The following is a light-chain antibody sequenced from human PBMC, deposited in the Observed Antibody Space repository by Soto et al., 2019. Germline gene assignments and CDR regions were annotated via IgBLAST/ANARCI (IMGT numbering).Light chain of an antibody. CDR3: QQYGGSSYT. CDR2: GAS. J-gene: IGKJ2*01. CDR1: QSVSSK. Sequence: EIVMTQSPATLSVSPGEGATLSCRASQSVSSKLAWYQQKPGQAPRLLIYGASTRATGIPARFSGSGSGTEFTLTISRLEPEDFAVYYCQQYGGSSYTFGQGTKLEIK. V-gene: IGKV3-15*01.